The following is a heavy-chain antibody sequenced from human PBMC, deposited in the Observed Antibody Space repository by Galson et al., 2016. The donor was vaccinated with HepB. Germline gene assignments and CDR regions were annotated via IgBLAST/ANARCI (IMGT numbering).Heavy chain of an antibody. Sequence: SLRLSCAVSGFLFSNYPMHWVRQAPGKGLEWLAIISSDGSNKNYADSVKGRFTISKDSSKNTLSLQMDSLRAEATAVYYCARSMHWSSFFEYWGQGTLVTVSS. D-gene: IGHD2-8*02. CDR3: ARSMHWSSFFEY. J-gene: IGHJ4*02. CDR2: ISSDGSNK. V-gene: IGHV3-30*14. CDR1: GFLFSNYP.